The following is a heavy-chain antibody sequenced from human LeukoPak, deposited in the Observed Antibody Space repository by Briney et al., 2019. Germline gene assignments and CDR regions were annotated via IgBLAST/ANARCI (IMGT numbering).Heavy chain of an antibody. CDR3: AREYCSGGSCYSLF. Sequence: SETLSLTCSVSGYSISSGNYWGLIRQPPGKGLEWIGSIYHSGSTNYNPSLKSRVTISVDTSKNQFSLQLNSVTPEDTAVYYCAREYCSGGSCYSLFWGQGTLVTVSS. J-gene: IGHJ4*02. V-gene: IGHV4-38-2*02. D-gene: IGHD2-15*01. CDR2: IYHSGST. CDR1: GYSISSGNY.